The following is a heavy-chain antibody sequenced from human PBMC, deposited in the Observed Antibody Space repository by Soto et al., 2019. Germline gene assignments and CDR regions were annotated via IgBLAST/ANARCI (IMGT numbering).Heavy chain of an antibody. D-gene: IGHD5-12*01. CDR2: IYYSGTT. CDR3: ARDEYGYGDSYDS. V-gene: IGHV4-39*02. J-gene: IGHJ4*02. Sequence: SETLSLTFTGSVGSISSHGYCWGWIRQPPGKGLEWIGTIYYSGTTFYNPSLKGRVTISVDTSKNHFSLKVSSVTAADTAVYYCARDEYGYGDSYDSWGQG. CDR1: VGSISSHGYC.